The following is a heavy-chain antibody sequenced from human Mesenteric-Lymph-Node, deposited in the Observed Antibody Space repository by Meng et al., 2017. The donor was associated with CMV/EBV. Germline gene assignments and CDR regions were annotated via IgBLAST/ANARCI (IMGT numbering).Heavy chain of an antibody. CDR3: ARHQRWLKSEGGFNY. CDR2: INHSGST. Sequence: LQAWGAGLLKPSETRSLTCAVYGGSFSVYYWSWIRQPPGKGLEWIGEINHSGSTNYNPSLKSRVTISVDTSKNQFSLKLSSVTAADTAVYYCARHQRWLKSEGGFNYWGQGTLVTVSS. D-gene: IGHD4-23*01. V-gene: IGHV4-34*01. J-gene: IGHJ4*02. CDR1: GGSFSVYY.